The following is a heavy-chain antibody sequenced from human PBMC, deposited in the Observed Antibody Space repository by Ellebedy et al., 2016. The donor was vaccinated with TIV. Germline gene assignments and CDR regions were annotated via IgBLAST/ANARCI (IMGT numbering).Heavy chain of an antibody. D-gene: IGHD3-9*01. CDR2: ISTYNGHT. Sequence: ASVKVSCKASGYTLTSHGISWVRQAPGQGLEWLGWISTYNGHTDYAQNFQGRVTMTTNTSTSTAYMELRSLRSDDTAVYYCARDRWNILKGYSNDFWGQGTLVIVSS. CDR3: ARDRWNILKGYSNDF. V-gene: IGHV1-18*01. J-gene: IGHJ4*02. CDR1: GYTLTSHG.